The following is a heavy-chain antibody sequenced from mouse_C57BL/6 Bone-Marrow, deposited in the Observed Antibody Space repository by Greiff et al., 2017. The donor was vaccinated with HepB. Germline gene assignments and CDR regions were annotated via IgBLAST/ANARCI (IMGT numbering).Heavy chain of an antibody. J-gene: IGHJ1*03. Sequence: QVQLQQSGAELVRPGTSVKVSCKASGYAFTNYLIEWVKQRPGQGLEWIGVINPGSGGTNYNEKFKGKATLTADKSSSTAYMQLSSLTSEDSAVYFCARSDYYGSSWYFDVWGTGTTVNVSS. CDR3: ARSDYYGSSWYFDV. CDR1: GYAFTNYL. V-gene: IGHV1-54*01. CDR2: INPGSGGT. D-gene: IGHD1-1*01.